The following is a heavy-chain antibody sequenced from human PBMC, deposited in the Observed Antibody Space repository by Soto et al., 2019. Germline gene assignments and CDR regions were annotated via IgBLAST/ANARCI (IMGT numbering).Heavy chain of an antibody. CDR2: MNPNSGNT. D-gene: IGHD4-17*01. J-gene: IGHJ3*02. CDR1: GYTFTSYD. Sequence: GASVKVSCKASGYTFTSYDINWVRQATGQGLEWMGWMNPNSGNTGYAQKFQGRVTMTRNTSISTAYMELSSLRSEDTAVYYCASSITTITTFLYLLDICGRGSMV. CDR3: ASSITTITTFLYLLDI. V-gene: IGHV1-8*01.